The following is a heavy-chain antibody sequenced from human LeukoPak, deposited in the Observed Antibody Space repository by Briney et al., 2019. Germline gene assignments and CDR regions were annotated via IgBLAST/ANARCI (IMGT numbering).Heavy chain of an antibody. CDR3: ARADRLHGGPYLIGP. CDR2: INPNSRGT. CDR1: GHSFTDYY. D-gene: IGHD2-21*01. V-gene: IGHV1-2*02. J-gene: IGHJ5*02. Sequence: PSVKVSSKTSGHSFTDYYMHWVRQAHRQVLEWMGWINPNSRGTTHAKKFQGRVTMTRDMSITTVYMEVSWLTSDDTAIYYCARADRLHGGPYLIGPWGQGTLVTVSS.